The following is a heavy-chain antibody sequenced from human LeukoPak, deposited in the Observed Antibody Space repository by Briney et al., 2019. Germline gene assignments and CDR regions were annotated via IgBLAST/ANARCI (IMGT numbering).Heavy chain of an antibody. D-gene: IGHD3-22*01. Sequence: PGGSLRLSCAASGFTFSSYGMHWVRQAPGKGLEWVAVISYDGSNKYYADSVKGRFTISRDNSKNTLYLQMNSLRAEDTAVYYCAKEHYYHSSGYYYVQYFQHWGQGTLVTVSS. V-gene: IGHV3-30*18. CDR1: GFTFSSYG. CDR3: AKEHYYHSSGYYYVQYFQH. J-gene: IGHJ1*01. CDR2: ISYDGSNK.